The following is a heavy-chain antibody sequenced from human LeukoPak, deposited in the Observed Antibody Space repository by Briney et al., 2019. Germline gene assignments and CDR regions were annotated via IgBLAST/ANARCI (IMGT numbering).Heavy chain of an antibody. CDR3: ARVSAAVWSYFDF. Sequence: PSETLSLTCTVSGDSISSEGYYWSWIRQHPGKGLEWIGYIYYSGSTDYNPSLKRRISISVDTSTNQFSLKLSSVTAADTAVYYCARVSAAVWSYFDFWGQGTLVTVSS. V-gene: IGHV4-31*03. CDR1: GDSISSEGYY. D-gene: IGHD2-2*01. J-gene: IGHJ4*02. CDR2: IYYSGST.